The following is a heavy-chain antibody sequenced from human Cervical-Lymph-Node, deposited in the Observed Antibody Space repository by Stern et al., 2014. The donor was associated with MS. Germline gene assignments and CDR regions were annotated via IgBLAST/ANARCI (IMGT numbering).Heavy chain of an antibody. D-gene: IGHD1-26*01. CDR1: GGSFSGYY. V-gene: IGHV4-34*01. CDR2: INHSGST. Sequence: QVQLQQWGAGLLKPSETLSLTCAVYGGSFSGYYWSWIRQPPGKGLEWIGEINHSGSTNYNPSLKSRVTISVDTSKNQFSLKLSSGTAADTAVYYCARGSNGSPRGPVDYWGQGTLVTVSS. J-gene: IGHJ4*02. CDR3: ARGSNGSPRGPVDY.